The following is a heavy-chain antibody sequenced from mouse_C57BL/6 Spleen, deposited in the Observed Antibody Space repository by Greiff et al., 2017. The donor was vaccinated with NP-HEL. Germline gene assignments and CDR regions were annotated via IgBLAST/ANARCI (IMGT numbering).Heavy chain of an antibody. Sequence: VQLQQSGAELARPGASVKLSCKASGYTFTSYGISWVKQRTGQGLEWIGEIYPRSGNTYYNEKFKGKATLTADKSSSTAYMELRSLTSEDSAVYFCARSYGSSYDWFAYWGKGTLVTVSA. V-gene: IGHV1-81*01. CDR2: IYPRSGNT. J-gene: IGHJ3*01. CDR1: GYTFTSYG. CDR3: ARSYGSSYDWFAY. D-gene: IGHD1-1*01.